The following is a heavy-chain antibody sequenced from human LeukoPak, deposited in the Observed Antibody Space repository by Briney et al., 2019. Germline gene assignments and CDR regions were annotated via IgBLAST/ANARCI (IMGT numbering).Heavy chain of an antibody. D-gene: IGHD6-19*01. CDR2: IYYSGST. CDR3: ARHEAGPYYYGMDV. Sequence: SETLSLTCTVSGGSISSYYWSWIRQPPGKGLEWIGYIYYSGSTNYNPSLKSRVTISVDTSKNQFSLKLSSVTAADTAVYYCARHEAGPYYYGMDVWDQGTTVTVSS. V-gene: IGHV4-59*08. CDR1: GGSISSYY. J-gene: IGHJ6*02.